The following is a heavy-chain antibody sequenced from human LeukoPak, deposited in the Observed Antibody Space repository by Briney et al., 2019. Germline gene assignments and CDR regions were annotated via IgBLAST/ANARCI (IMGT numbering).Heavy chain of an antibody. CDR2: IYHSGRT. Sequence: TSSETLSLTCTVSDYPISSGYCWGWIRQPPGKGLEWIGSIYHSGRTYFSPSLKSRVTISVDTSKNQFSLKLTSVTAAGTAVYYCVRQGPEVVISFIAGGDYWGQGTLVTVSS. J-gene: IGHJ4*02. CDR3: VRQGPEVVISFIAGGDY. D-gene: IGHD3-22*01. V-gene: IGHV4-38-2*02. CDR1: DYPISSGYC.